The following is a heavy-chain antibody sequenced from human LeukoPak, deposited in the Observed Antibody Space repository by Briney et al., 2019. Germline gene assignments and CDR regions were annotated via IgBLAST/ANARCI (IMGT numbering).Heavy chain of an antibody. Sequence: SETLSLTCAVYRGSFSGYYWSWIRQPPGKGLEWIGEVNHSGSTNYNPSLKSRVTISVDTSKNQFSLKLSSVTAADTAVYYCALDRAVARNLYWGQGTLVTVSS. CDR3: ALDRAVARNLY. D-gene: IGHD6-19*01. CDR1: RGSFSGYY. CDR2: VNHSGST. J-gene: IGHJ4*02. V-gene: IGHV4-34*01.